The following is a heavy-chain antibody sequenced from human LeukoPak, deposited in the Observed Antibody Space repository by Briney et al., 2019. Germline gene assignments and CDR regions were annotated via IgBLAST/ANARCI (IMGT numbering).Heavy chain of an antibody. J-gene: IGHJ3*02. CDR1: GGSISSYY. D-gene: IGHD2-15*01. CDR3: ARLCSGGSCYPMSAFDI. V-gene: IGHV4-59*08. CDR2: IYYSGST. Sequence: PSETLSLTCTVSGGSISSYYWSWIRQPPGKGLEWIGYIYYSGSTNYNPSLKSRVTISVDTSKNQFSLKLSSVTAADTAVYYCARLCSGGSCYPMSAFDIWGQGTMVTVSS.